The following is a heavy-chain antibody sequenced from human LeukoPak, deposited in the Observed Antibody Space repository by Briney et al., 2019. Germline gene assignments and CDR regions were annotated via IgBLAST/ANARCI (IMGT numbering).Heavy chain of an antibody. CDR1: GYNFAHN. CDR2: INPKNGGT. CDR3: VVSYQAAAIPAFDP. J-gene: IGHJ5*02. D-gene: IGHD2-2*01. V-gene: IGHV1-2*07. Sequence: ASVKGSCNASGYNFAHNIHWVRQAPGQGHELMGWINPKNGGTKYEHKFPGRVTMTRDTAISTVYLELSSLGSGDAGADYCVVSYQAAAIPAFDPWGQGTLVTVSS.